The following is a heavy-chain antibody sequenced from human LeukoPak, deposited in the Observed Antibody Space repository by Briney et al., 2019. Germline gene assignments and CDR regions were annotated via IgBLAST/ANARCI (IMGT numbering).Heavy chain of an antibody. Sequence: SETLSLTCTVSGGSISSYYRSWIRQPPGKGLEWIGYIYYSGSTNYNPSLKSRVTISVDTSKNQFSLKLSSVTAADTAVYYCARIAAEYYFDYWGQGTLVTVSS. CDR1: GGSISSYY. D-gene: IGHD2-21*01. V-gene: IGHV4-59*08. CDR3: ARIAAEYYFDY. CDR2: IYYSGST. J-gene: IGHJ4*02.